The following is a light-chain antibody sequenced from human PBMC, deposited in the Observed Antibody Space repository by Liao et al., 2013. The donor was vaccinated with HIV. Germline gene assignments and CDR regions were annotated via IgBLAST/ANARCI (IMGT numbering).Light chain of an antibody. J-gene: IGLJ2*01. V-gene: IGLV3-1*01. CDR2: QDS. Sequence: SYELTQPPSVSVSPGQTASITCSGDKLGDKYACWYQQKPGQSPVLVIYQDSKRPSGIPERFSGSNSGNTATLTIRGTQATDEADYYCQAWDSSTEGVFGGGTKLTVL. CDR1: KLGDKY. CDR3: QAWDSSTEGV.